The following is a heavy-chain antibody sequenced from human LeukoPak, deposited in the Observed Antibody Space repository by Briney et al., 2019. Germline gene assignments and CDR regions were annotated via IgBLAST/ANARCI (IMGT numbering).Heavy chain of an antibody. J-gene: IGHJ5*02. D-gene: IGHD6-13*01. CDR1: GFTFSAFV. V-gene: IGHV3-23*01. CDR2: ITGGGNSV. CDR3: AKGAGAGKVDWFDP. Sequence: GGSLRLSCAASGFTFSAFVMTWVRQAPGKAPEWISSITGGGNSVFYADSVKGRFTFSRDNSRNTLYLQMDSLRAEDTAVYYCAKGAGAGKVDWFDPWGQGTQVTVSS.